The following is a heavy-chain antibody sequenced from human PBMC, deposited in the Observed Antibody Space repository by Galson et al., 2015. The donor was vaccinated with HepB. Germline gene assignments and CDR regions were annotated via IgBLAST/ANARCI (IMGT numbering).Heavy chain of an antibody. CDR2: INPNSRYI. CDR3: VRGALVGVVNANQNNWFAP. D-gene: IGHD2-15*01. V-gene: IGHV1-18*01. J-gene: IGHJ5*02. Sequence: SVKVSCKASGYTFSDYSITWVRQVPGQGLEWMGWINPNSRYIQYAQKVQGRIIMTTDTSTYTAYMELRGLRSDDTAVYYCVRGALVGVVNANQNNWFAPWGQGTLVTVSS. CDR1: GYTFSDYS.